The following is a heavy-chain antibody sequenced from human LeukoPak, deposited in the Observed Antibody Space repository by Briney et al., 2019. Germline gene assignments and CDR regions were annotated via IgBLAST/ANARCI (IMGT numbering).Heavy chain of an antibody. CDR2: INLSGGST. J-gene: IGHJ4*02. D-gene: IGHD4/OR15-4a*01. Sequence: ASVKVSCKASGYTFTSYGIIWVRQAPGQGLEWLGIINLSGGSTHYPQKFQDRVTMTRDTSTSTVYMELSSLRSEDTAVYYCARDLDYGEKSEDYWGQGTLVTVSS. CDR1: GYTFTSYG. V-gene: IGHV1-46*01. CDR3: ARDLDYGEKSEDY.